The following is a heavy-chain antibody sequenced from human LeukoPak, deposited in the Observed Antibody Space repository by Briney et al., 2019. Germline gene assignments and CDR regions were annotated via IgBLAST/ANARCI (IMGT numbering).Heavy chain of an antibody. CDR3: ARDEQWLAHDAFDI. V-gene: IGHV4-61*02. D-gene: IGHD6-19*01. J-gene: IGHJ3*02. CDR1: GGSISSGSYY. CDR2: IYTSGST. Sequence: ASQTLSLTCTVSGGSISSGSYYWSWIRQSAGKGLEWIGRIYTSGSTNYNPSLKSRVTISVDTSKNQFSLKLSSVTAADTAVYYCARDEQWLAHDAFDIWGQGTMVTVSS.